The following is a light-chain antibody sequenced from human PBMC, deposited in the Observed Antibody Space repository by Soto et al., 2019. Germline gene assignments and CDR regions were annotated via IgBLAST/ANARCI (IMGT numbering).Light chain of an antibody. CDR3: MQALQSLPT. Sequence: DIVMTQSPLSLPVTPGEPASISCRSSQSLLHSNGYNYLDWYLQKPGQSPQLLIYLGSNRASGVPDRFRGSGSGTDFTLKISRVEAEDVGVYYCMQALQSLPTFGQGTRLEIK. CDR2: LGS. V-gene: IGKV2-28*01. CDR1: QSLLHSNGYNY. J-gene: IGKJ5*01.